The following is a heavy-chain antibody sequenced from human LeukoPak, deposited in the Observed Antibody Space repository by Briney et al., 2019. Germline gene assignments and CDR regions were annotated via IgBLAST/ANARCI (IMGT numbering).Heavy chain of an antibody. CDR3: ARLPRIAVAVVWAFDI. J-gene: IGHJ3*02. CDR2: IYYSGST. Sequence: NPSETLSLTCTVSGGSISSSSYYWGWIRQPPGKGLEWIGSIYYSGSTYYNPSLKSRVTISVDTSKNQFSLKLSSVTAADTAVYYCARLPRIAVAVVWAFDIWGQGTMVTVSS. V-gene: IGHV4-39*01. CDR1: GGSISSSSYY. D-gene: IGHD6-19*01.